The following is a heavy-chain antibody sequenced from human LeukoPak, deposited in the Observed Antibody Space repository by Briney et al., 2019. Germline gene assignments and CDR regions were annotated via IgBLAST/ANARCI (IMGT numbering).Heavy chain of an antibody. CDR1: GYTFTGYY. CDR3: ARPTPAGWGSFDY. CDR2: INPNSGGT. J-gene: IGHJ4*02. V-gene: IGHV1-2*02. Sequence: GASVKVSCKASGYTFTGYYMHWVRQAPGQGLEWMGWINPNSGGTNYAQKFQGRVTMTRDTSISTAYMELSRLRSDDTAVYYCARPTPAGWGSFDYWGQGTLVTVSS. D-gene: IGHD3-16*01.